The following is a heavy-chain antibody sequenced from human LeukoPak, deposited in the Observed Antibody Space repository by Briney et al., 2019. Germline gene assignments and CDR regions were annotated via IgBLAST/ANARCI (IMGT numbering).Heavy chain of an antibody. V-gene: IGHV4-59*01. CDR2: IYYSGST. Sequence: PSETLSLTCTVSGGSISSYYWSWIRQPPGKGLEWIGYIYYSGSTNYNPSLKSRVTISVDTSKNQFSLKLSSVTAADTAVYYCARGQFYYDSSGLWVWGQGTLVTVSS. J-gene: IGHJ4*02. CDR1: GGSISSYY. D-gene: IGHD3-22*01. CDR3: ARGQFYYDSSGLWV.